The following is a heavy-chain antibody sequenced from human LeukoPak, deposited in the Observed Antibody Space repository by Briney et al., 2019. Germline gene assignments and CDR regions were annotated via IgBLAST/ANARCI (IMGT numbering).Heavy chain of an antibody. V-gene: IGHV3-23*01. D-gene: IGHD6-19*01. Sequence: GGSLRLSCAASGFTFSSYAMNWVRQAPGKGLEWVSTISGSGSSTYYADSVKGRFAISRDNSKNTLYLQMNSLRAEDTAVYYCAKTYSSGWDFDYWGQGTLVTVSS. J-gene: IGHJ4*02. CDR2: ISGSGSST. CDR1: GFTFSSYA. CDR3: AKTYSSGWDFDY.